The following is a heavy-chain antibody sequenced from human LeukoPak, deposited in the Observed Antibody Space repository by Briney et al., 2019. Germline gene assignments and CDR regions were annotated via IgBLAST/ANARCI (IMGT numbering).Heavy chain of an antibody. J-gene: IGHJ5*02. CDR2: IYPGDSDT. D-gene: IGHD2-2*01. CDR3: ATLKYCSSTSCYGYNWFDP. Sequence: KPGESLKISCKGSGYSFTSYWIGWVRQMPGKGLEWMGIIYPGDSDTRYSPSFQGQVTISADKSISTAYLQWSSLKASDTAMYYCATLKYCSSTSCYGYNWFDPWGQGTLVTVSS. V-gene: IGHV5-51*03. CDR1: GYSFTSYW.